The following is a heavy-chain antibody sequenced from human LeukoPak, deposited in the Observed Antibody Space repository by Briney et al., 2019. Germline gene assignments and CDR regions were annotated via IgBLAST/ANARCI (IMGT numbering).Heavy chain of an antibody. V-gene: IGHV4-4*07. D-gene: IGHD1-26*01. CDR3: ASIAGANLHAFDI. J-gene: IGHJ3*02. Sequence: PSETLSLTCTVSGGSIGSYYWSWIRQPAGKGLEWLGRIYTSGSTNYNPSLKSRVTMSVDTSKKQLSLKLSSVTAADTAVYYCASIAGANLHAFDIWGQGTMVTVSS. CDR2: IYTSGST. CDR1: GGSIGSYY.